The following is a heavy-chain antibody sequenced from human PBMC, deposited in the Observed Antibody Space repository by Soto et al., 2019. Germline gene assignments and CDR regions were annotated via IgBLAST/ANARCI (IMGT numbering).Heavy chain of an antibody. Sequence: GGSLRLSCAASGFTVSSNYMSWVRQAPGKGLEWVSAIGAAGVTRYYDDSVKGRFIISRDNSGGTLYLQMHSLRAEDTALYYCGYCYADTNYDYRGQGTQVTGAS. CDR1: GFTVSSNY. D-gene: IGHD3-16*01. CDR3: GYCYADTNYDY. V-gene: IGHV3-53*01. CDR2: IGAAGVTR. J-gene: IGHJ4*02.